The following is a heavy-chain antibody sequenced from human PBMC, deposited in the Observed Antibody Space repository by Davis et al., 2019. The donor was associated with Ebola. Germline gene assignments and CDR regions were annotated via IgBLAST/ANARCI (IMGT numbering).Heavy chain of an antibody. CDR3: AGGYCINGVCYKYYYYGMDV. J-gene: IGHJ6*02. Sequence: SVKVSCKASGYTFTGYYMHWVRQAPGQGLEWMGRIIPILGIANYAQKFQGRVTITADKSTSTAYMELSSLRSEDTAVYYCAGGYCINGVCYKYYYYGMDVWGQGTTVTVSS. V-gene: IGHV1-69*04. D-gene: IGHD2-8*01. CDR1: GYTFTGYY. CDR2: IIPILGIA.